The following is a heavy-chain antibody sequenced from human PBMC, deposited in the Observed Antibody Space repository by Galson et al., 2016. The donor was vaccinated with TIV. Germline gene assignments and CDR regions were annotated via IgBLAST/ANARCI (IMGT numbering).Heavy chain of an antibody. D-gene: IGHD5-18*01. J-gene: IGHJ3*01. V-gene: IGHV1-69*08. CDR1: GGTFSSYT. Sequence: SVKVSCKVSGGTFSSYTFSWVRQAPGQGLEWMGRIIPIINKVDYTQKLQGRVTIIADKSTSTFYMDLNSLRSDDTAIYYCARAAGIHFHDALDVWGQGTKVTVSS. CDR3: ARAAGIHFHDALDV. CDR2: IIPIINKV.